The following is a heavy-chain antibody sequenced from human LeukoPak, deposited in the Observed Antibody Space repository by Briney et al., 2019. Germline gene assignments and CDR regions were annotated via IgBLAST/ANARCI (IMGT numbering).Heavy chain of an antibody. D-gene: IGHD5-12*01. V-gene: IGHV1-2*02. Sequence: PSASVKVSCKASGYXFTDYFMHWVRQAPGQGLEWMGWINPKSGGTSYAQKFQGRDTMTRDTSISTAYMELSRLTSDDTAVYYCASVTLSAYDGDYRGQGTLVTVSS. CDR2: INPKSGGT. J-gene: IGHJ4*02. CDR1: GYXFTDYF. CDR3: ASVTLSAYDGDY.